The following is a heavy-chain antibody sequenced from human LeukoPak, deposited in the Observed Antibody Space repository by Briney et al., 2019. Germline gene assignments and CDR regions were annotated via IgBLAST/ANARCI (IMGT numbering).Heavy chain of an antibody. Sequence: GGSLRLSCAASGFTFSNYAITWVRQAPGKGLEWVSAIVASGGDTYYADSVKGRFTISGDNSKSTVFLQMSSLRAGDTAIYYCAKTSSGYFYNWGQGALVTVSS. CDR1: GFTFSNYA. CDR2: IVASGGDT. CDR3: AKTSSGYFYN. V-gene: IGHV3-23*01. J-gene: IGHJ4*02. D-gene: IGHD3-22*01.